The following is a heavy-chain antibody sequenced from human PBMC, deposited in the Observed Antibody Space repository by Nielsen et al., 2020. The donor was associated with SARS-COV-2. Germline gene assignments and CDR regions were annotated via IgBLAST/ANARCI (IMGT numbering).Heavy chain of an antibody. D-gene: IGHD4-17*01. V-gene: IGHV4-30-2*01. CDR1: GGSISSGGYS. Sequence: SETLSLTCAVSGGSISSGGYSWSWIRQPPGKGLEWIGYIYHSGGTYYNPSLKSRVTISVDRSKNQFSLKLSSVTAADTAVYYCARMTTVTTYYFDYWGQGPLVTVSS. J-gene: IGHJ4*02. CDR2: IYHSGGT. CDR3: ARMTTVTTYYFDY.